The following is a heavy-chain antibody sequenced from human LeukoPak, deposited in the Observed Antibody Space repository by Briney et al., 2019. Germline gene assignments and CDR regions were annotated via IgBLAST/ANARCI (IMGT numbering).Heavy chain of an antibody. CDR3: AGGARGYNWYFDL. J-gene: IGHJ2*01. Sequence: TGGSLRLSCAAPGFTFSNYAIHWVRQAPGKGLEWVAFIRYDGSNKYYVDSMKGRFTISRDNAKNSLYLQINSLRAEDTAVYYCAGGARGYNWYFDLWGRGTLVTVSS. D-gene: IGHD3-16*01. V-gene: IGHV3-30*02. CDR1: GFTFSNYA. CDR2: IRYDGSNK.